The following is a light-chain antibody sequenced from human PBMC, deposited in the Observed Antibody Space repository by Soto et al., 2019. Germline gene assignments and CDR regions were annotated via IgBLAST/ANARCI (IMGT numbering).Light chain of an antibody. Sequence: QSALTQPASVSGSPGQSITISCTGTGSDVGGYNFVSWYQQHPGKAPKLMIYDVNIRPSGVSNRFSGSKSGNTAPLTISGRQAEHEVDDCCCSYPISSTRVIFGGGTKVTVL. CDR2: DVN. CDR1: GSDVGGYNF. J-gene: IGLJ2*01. V-gene: IGLV2-14*03. CDR3: CSYPISSTRVI.